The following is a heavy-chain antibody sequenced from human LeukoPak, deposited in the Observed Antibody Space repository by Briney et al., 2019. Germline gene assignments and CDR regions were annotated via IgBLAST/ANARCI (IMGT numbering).Heavy chain of an antibody. CDR1: GGSISSGGYS. V-gene: IGHV4-30-2*01. CDR2: IYHSGST. Sequence: SETLSLTCAVSGGSISSGGYSWSWIRQPPGKGLEWIGYIYHSGSTYYNPSLKSRVTISVDRSKNQFSLKLSSVTAADTAVYYCARSGRGDSYTYWYLDLWGRGTLVTVSS. J-gene: IGHJ2*01. D-gene: IGHD2-21*01. CDR3: ARSGRGDSYTYWYLDL.